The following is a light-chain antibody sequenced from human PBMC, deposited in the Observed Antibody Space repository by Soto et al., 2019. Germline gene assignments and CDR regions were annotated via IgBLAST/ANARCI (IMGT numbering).Light chain of an antibody. CDR3: SSYTSSSILV. J-gene: IGLJ2*01. CDR1: SSDVGGYNY. V-gene: IGLV2-14*01. Sequence: QSALTQPASVSGSPGQSITISCIGSSSDVGGYNYVSWYQQHPGKAPKLMIYEVTNRPSGVSNRFSGSKSGNSASLTISGIQAEDEADYYCSSYTSSSILVFGGGTKLTVL. CDR2: EVT.